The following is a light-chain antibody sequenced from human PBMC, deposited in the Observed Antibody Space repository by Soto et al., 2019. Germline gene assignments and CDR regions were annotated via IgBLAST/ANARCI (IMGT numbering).Light chain of an antibody. CDR3: SSYTSSSTRV. CDR2: EVS. Sequence: QSVLTQPASVSGSPGQSITISCTGTSSDVGGYNYVSWYQQHPGKAPKLMIYEVSNRHSGVSNRFSGSKSGNTASLTISGLQAEDEADYYCSSYTSSSTRVFGTGTKLTVL. V-gene: IGLV2-14*01. CDR1: SSDVGGYNY. J-gene: IGLJ1*01.